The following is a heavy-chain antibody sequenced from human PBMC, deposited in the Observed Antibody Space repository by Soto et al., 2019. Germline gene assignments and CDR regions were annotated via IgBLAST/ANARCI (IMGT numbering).Heavy chain of an antibody. CDR1: GGTFSSYA. CDR3: ARDHGGYSSSWHYYGMDV. V-gene: IGHV1-69*06. D-gene: IGHD6-13*01. Sequence: SVKVSCKASGGTFSSYAISWVRQAPGQGLEWMGGIIPIFGTANYAQKFQGRVTITADKSTSTAYMELSSLRSEDTAVYYCARDHGGYSSSWHYYGMDVWGQGNTVTVSS. J-gene: IGHJ6*02. CDR2: IIPIFGTA.